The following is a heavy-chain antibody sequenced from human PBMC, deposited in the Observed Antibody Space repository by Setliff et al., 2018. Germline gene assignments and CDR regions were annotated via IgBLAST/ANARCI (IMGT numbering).Heavy chain of an antibody. CDR1: GGSISSDY. Sequence: PSETLSLTCTVSGGSISSDYWSWIRQPAGKGLEWIGRIYTSGSTNYNPSLKSRVTMSVDTSKNQFSLKLSSVTAADTAVYYCARAGGGSSFTAYYYYYYMDVWGKGTTVTVAS. CDR3: ARAGGGSSFTAYYYYYYMDV. CDR2: IYTSGST. V-gene: IGHV4-4*07. D-gene: IGHD6-13*01. J-gene: IGHJ6*03.